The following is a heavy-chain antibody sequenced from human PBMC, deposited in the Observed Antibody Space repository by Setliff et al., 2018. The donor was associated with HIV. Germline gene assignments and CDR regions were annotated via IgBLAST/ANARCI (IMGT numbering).Heavy chain of an antibody. Sequence: SETLSLTCTVSGDSITSGGYSWTWIRQPPGKALKWVGYIYYSGRTSHSGSTYYNPSVASRITISGDTSKNQFSLKLTSVTAADTAIYYCARENGWLFGWFDPWGQGTPVTVSS. CDR2: IYYSGRTSHSGST. CDR3: ARENGWLFGWFDP. V-gene: IGHV4-30-4*08. CDR1: GDSITSGGYS. D-gene: IGHD3-22*01. J-gene: IGHJ5*02.